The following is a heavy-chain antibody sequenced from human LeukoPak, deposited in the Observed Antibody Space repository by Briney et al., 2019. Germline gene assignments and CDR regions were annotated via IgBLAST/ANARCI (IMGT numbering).Heavy chain of an antibody. CDR3: ARAPRLLWFGELLLNYYYYYGMDV. Sequence: PSETLSLTCAVYGGSFSGYYWSWIRQPPGKGLEWIGEINHSGSTNYNPSLKSRVTISVDTSKNQFSLKLSSVTAADTAVYYCARAPRLLWFGELLLNYYYYYGMDVWGQGTTVTVSS. V-gene: IGHV4-34*01. D-gene: IGHD3-10*01. CDR1: GGSFSGYY. J-gene: IGHJ6*02. CDR2: INHSGST.